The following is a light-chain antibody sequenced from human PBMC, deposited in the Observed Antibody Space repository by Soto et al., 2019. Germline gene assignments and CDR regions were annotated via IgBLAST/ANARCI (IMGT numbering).Light chain of an antibody. Sequence: SSDLTQPPSVSLAPGQTVRVTCVGKNIGSKSVHWYHQKPGQAPVLVVYDDSDRPSRIPERFSGSNSGNTATLTISRVEAGDEADYHCQVWDRTSNHYVFGSGTKVTVL. CDR3: QVWDRTSNHYV. CDR2: DDS. J-gene: IGLJ1*01. CDR1: NIGSKS. V-gene: IGLV3-21*02.